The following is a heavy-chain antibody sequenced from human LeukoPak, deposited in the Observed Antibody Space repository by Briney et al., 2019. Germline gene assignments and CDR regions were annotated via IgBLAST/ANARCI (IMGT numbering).Heavy chain of an antibody. CDR3: PRDEYTDILTGYERFDY. J-gene: IGHJ4*02. Sequence: ASVKVSCKASGYTFTSYGIIWVRQAPGQGLEWMGWISANNGNINYAQTFQGRVTTTTDTSTSTAYMELRSLKSDDTAVYYCPRDEYTDILTGYERFDYWGQGTLVSVSS. CDR2: ISANNGNI. CDR1: GYTFTSYG. V-gene: IGHV1-18*01. D-gene: IGHD3-9*01.